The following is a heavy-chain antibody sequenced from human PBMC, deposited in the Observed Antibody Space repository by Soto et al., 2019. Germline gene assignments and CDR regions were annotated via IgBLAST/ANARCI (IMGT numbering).Heavy chain of an antibody. J-gene: IGHJ6*02. Sequence: QVQLQESGPGLVKPSQTLSLTCSVSGASITSRGSYWTWIRQPPGKGLEWIGHISYSGNTFYNSSLQSRLTLSVDTSKNQFSLKMTSVTAADTAVYFCARETMWPSGCYYYYHMDVWGQGTTVPVSS. D-gene: IGHD3-10*01. CDR3: ARETMWPSGCYYYYHMDV. CDR2: ISYSGNT. CDR1: GASITSRGSY. V-gene: IGHV4-30-4*01.